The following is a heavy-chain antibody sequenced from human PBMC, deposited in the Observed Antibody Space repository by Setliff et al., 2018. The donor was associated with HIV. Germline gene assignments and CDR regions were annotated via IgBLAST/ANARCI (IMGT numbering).Heavy chain of an antibody. CDR3: AKTSVGATGLYAFDI. V-gene: IGHV4-31*11. CDR1: DYSITGGGYF. D-gene: IGHD1-26*01. CDR2: IYYSGST. J-gene: IGHJ3*02. Sequence: SETLSLTCAVSDYSITGGGYFWSWIRQHPGKGLEWIGHIYYSGSTYYNPSLKSRVTISVDTSKNQFSLKLSSVTAADTAVYYCAKTSVGATGLYAFDIWGQGTMVTVSS.